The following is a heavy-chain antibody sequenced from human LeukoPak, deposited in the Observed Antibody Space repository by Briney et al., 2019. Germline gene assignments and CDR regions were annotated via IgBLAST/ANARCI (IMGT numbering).Heavy chain of an antibody. J-gene: IGHJ4*02. CDR2: ISTDGTNT. Sequence: GGSPRLSCAASGFTFTTYWMHWVRQAPGKGLVWVSRISTDGTNTSYADSVKGRFTISRDNAKNTVYLQMNSLRAEDTAMYYCARGVEYPGNYWGQGTLVTVSS. CDR3: ARGVEYPGNY. D-gene: IGHD1-14*01. V-gene: IGHV3-74*01. CDR1: GFTFTTYW.